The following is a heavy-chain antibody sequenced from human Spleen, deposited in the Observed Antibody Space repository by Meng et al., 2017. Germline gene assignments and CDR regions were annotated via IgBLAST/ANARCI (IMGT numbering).Heavy chain of an antibody. V-gene: IGHV4-34*02. J-gene: IGHJ4*02. CDR3: ARQLTVPYFFDY. CDR1: GGSFSGYY. CDR2: INHSGRT. Sequence: QVQLQQWGAGLLKPSETLSLTCAVFGGSFSGYYWSWIRQPPGKGLEWIGEINHSGRTNYNPSLTSRVAISADTSKNQFSLKLSSVTAADTAVYYCARQLTVPYFFDYWGQGTLVTVSS. D-gene: IGHD1-1*01.